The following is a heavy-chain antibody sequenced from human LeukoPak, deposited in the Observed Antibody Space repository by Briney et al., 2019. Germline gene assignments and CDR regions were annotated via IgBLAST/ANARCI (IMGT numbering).Heavy chain of an antibody. CDR2: IYYSGST. V-gene: IGHV4-59*08. J-gene: IGHJ3*02. CDR1: GGSISSYY. Sequence: SSETLSLTCTVSGGSISSYYWSWIRQPPGKGLDWMGYIYYSGSTNYTPYLKSRVTISVDTSKNQFSLKLSSVTAADKAVYYCARRSDAFDIWGQGTMVTVSS. CDR3: ARRSDAFDI.